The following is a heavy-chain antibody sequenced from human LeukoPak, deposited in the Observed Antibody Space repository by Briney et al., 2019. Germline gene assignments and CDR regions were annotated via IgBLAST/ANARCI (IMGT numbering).Heavy chain of an antibody. V-gene: IGHV4-39*07. CDR2: INHSGST. CDR1: GGSISSSYSY. J-gene: IGHJ4*02. D-gene: IGHD3-10*01. Sequence: SETLSLTCTVSGGSISSSYSYWGWIRQPPGKGLEWIGEINHSGSTNYNPSLKSRVTISVDTSKNQFSLKLSSVTAADTAVYYCARMVRGPEIFDYWGQGTLVTVSS. CDR3: ARMVRGPEIFDY.